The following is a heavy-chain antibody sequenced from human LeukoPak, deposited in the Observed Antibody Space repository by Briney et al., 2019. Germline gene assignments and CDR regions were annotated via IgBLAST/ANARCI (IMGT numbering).Heavy chain of an antibody. Sequence: SETLSLTCTVSGGSISSYYWSWSRQPAGKGLEWIGRIYTSGSTNYNPSLKSRVTISVDKSKNQFSLKLSSVTAADTAVYYCARSGADYYALFDYWGQGTLVTVSS. J-gene: IGHJ4*02. V-gene: IGHV4-4*07. CDR1: GGSISSYY. CDR2: IYTSGST. CDR3: ARSGADYYALFDY. D-gene: IGHD3-10*01.